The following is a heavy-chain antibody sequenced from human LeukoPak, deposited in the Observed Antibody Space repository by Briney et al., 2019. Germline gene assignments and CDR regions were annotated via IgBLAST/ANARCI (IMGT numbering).Heavy chain of an antibody. CDR1: RYTFTGYY. D-gene: IGHD3-9*01. V-gene: IGHV1-2*02. J-gene: IGHJ4*02. CDR3: AIPYDDILTSYSYFDY. CDR2: INPNSGGT. Sequence: ASVKVSCKASRYTFTGYYMHWVRQAPGQGLEWMGWINPNSGGTNYAQKFQGRVTMTRDTSISTAYMELSRLRSDDTAVYYCAIPYDDILTSYSYFDYWGQGTLVTVSS.